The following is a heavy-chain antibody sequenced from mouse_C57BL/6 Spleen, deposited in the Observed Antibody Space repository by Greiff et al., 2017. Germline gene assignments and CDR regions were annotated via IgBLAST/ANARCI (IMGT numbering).Heavy chain of an antibody. CDR2: ISSGSSTI. J-gene: IGHJ1*03. CDR3: AREGGYDDADV. V-gene: IGHV5-17*01. CDR1: GFTFSDYG. Sequence: VQLQQSGGGLVKPGGSLKLSCAASGFTFSDYGMHWVRQAPEKGLEWVAYISSGSSTIYYADTVKGRFTISRDNAKNTLCLQMTRLRSEDTAMYYCAREGGYDDADVWGTGTTVTVSS. D-gene: IGHD2-2*01.